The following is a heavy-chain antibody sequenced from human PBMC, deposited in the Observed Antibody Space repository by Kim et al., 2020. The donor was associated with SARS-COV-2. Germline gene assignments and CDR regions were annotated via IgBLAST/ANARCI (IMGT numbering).Heavy chain of an antibody. Sequence: SETLSLTCAVYGGSFSGYYWSWIRQPPGKGLERIGEINHSGSTNYNPTLKSRVAISVDTSKNQFSLKLSSVTAADTAVYYGARAPQRITIFGVPPPYYY. J-gene: IGHJ6*01. CDR1: GGSFSGYY. CDR2: INHSGST. V-gene: IGHV4-34*01. CDR3: ARAPQRITIFGVPPPYYY. D-gene: IGHD3-3*01.